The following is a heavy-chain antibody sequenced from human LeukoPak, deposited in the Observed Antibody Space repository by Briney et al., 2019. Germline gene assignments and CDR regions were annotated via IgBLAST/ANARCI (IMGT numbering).Heavy chain of an antibody. CDR3: ARHPIRSAFDI. CDR2: VFYSGTT. V-gene: IGHV4-59*08. D-gene: IGHD3-9*01. J-gene: IGHJ3*02. CDR1: GGSMTNYY. Sequence: SETLSLTCTVSGGSMTNYYWSWFRQPPGKGLEWVAFVFYSGTTNYNPSLTSRVTISVDTSKNQFSLTLSSVTAADTAVYYCARHPIRSAFDIWGQGTMVTVSS.